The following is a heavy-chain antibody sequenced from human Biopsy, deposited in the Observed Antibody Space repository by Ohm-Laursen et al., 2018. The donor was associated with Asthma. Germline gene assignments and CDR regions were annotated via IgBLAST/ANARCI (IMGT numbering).Heavy chain of an antibody. CDR2: INSVFGTT. V-gene: IGHV1-69*13. D-gene: IGHD2-2*01. CDR1: GGTFNTYV. CDR3: ARKAGACISRTCYSLDF. Sequence: SVKVSCKSLGGTFNTYVIGWVRQAPGQGLEWMGGINSVFGTTTYPQKFKDRVTITADDSTSTVYMELSSLRAEDTAVYYCARKAGACISRTCYSLDFWGQGTLVTVSS. J-gene: IGHJ4*02.